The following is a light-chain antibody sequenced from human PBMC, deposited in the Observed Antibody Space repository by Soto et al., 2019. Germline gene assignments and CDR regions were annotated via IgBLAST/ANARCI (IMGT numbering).Light chain of an antibody. V-gene: IGKV3-20*01. Sequence: EMVLTQSPGTLSLSPGERATLSCRASQSVSFSFLAWYQQKPGQAPSLLIYVASSRATGIPDRFSGSGSGTDFTLTVSRLEPEDFAVYYCQQDGSSPPWTFGQGTKVEIK. J-gene: IGKJ1*01. CDR3: QQDGSSPPWT. CDR2: VAS. CDR1: QSVSFSF.